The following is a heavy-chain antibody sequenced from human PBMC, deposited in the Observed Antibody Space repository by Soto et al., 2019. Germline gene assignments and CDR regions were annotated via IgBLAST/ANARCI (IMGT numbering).Heavy chain of an antibody. CDR2: ISNSGTT. J-gene: IGHJ5*02. CDR1: GGSITRGGYY. Sequence: QVQLQESGPGLVKPSETLSLTCTVSGGSITRGGYYWSWIRQHPGKGLEWIGYISNSGTTYYNPSHKRRVTISEDTPKNQFSLKLTSVTAADTAVYYCARDPAPWCQGPLVTVST. CDR3: ARDPAP. V-gene: IGHV4-31*03.